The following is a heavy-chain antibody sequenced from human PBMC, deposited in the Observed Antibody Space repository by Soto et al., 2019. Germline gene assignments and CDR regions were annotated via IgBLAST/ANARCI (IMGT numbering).Heavy chain of an antibody. CDR3: ARFVPTAP. CDR2: ISSSGTSI. CDR1: GFTFSSHE. Sequence: GGSLRLSCAASGFTFSSHEMNWVRQAPGKGLEWVSYISSSGTSIYYADSVKGRFTISRDNAKNLLYLQMNSLRAEDTAVYYCARFVPTAPWGQGTLVTVSS. V-gene: IGHV3-48*03. J-gene: IGHJ5*02.